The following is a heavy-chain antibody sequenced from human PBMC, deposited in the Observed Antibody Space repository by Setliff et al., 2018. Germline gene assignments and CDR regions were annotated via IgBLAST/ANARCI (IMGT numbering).Heavy chain of an antibody. CDR1: GFTFGTYA. Sequence: GGPLGLSVAASGFTFGTYALNGVRQAPGKGLEWVAAVSFDGRNKYYEDAVKGRFTISRDDSKNTLYLQMNSLRPEDTAVYYCAKDSLSGWSAVDYWGQGTLVTVSS. V-gene: IGHV3-30*18. J-gene: IGHJ4*02. CDR2: VSFDGRNK. D-gene: IGHD6-19*01. CDR3: AKDSLSGWSAVDY.